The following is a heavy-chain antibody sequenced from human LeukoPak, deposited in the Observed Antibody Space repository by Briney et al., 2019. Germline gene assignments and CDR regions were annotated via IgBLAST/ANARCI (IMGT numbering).Heavy chain of an antibody. CDR2: IKQDGSEK. CDR3: ARDSSGYYYTPGFDY. Sequence: PGGSLRLSCAASGFTFSSYWMGWVRQVPGKGLEWVANIKQDGSEKYYVDSVKGRFTISRDNAKNSLYLQMNSLRAEDTAVYYCARDSSGYYYTPGFDYWGQGTLVTVSS. V-gene: IGHV3-7*01. J-gene: IGHJ4*02. CDR1: GFTFSSYW. D-gene: IGHD3-22*01.